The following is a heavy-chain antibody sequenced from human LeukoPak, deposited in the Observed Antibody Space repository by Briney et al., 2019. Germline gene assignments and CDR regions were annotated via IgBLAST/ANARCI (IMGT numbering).Heavy chain of an antibody. D-gene: IGHD3-22*01. V-gene: IGHV4-31*03. CDR1: GGSISSGGYY. J-gene: IGHJ3*02. CDR3: ARDSSGYPDAFDI. CDR2: FFYSGST. Sequence: SQTLSLTCTVSGGSISSGGYYWSWIRQYPEKGLEWIGYFFYSGSTYYNPSLKSRLTISVDTSRNQFSLKLSSVTAADTAVYYCARDSSGYPDAFDIWGQGTMVTVSS.